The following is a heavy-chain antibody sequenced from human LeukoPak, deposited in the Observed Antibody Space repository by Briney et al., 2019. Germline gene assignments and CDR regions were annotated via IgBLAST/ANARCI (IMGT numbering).Heavy chain of an antibody. CDR2: INHSGST. CDR3: AGDSSGTIPEDY. Sequence: SETLSLTCAVYGGSFSGYYWSWIRQPPGKGLEWIGEINHSGSTNYNPSLKSQVTISVDTSKNQFSLKLSSVTAADTAVYYCAGDSSGTIPEDYWGQGTLVTVSS. D-gene: IGHD3-22*01. CDR1: GGSFSGYY. V-gene: IGHV4-34*01. J-gene: IGHJ4*02.